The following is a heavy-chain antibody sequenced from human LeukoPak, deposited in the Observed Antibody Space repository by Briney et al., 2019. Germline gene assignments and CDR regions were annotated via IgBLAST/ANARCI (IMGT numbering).Heavy chain of an antibody. Sequence: PGGSLRLSCAASGFTFSSYAMHWVRQALGKGLEYVSAISSNGGSTYYANSVKGRFTISRDNSKNTLYLQMGSLRAEDMAVYYCARKARLLGSAFDIWGQGTMVTVSS. J-gene: IGHJ3*02. CDR3: ARKARLLGSAFDI. V-gene: IGHV3-64*01. CDR1: GFTFSSYA. D-gene: IGHD6-6*01. CDR2: ISSNGGST.